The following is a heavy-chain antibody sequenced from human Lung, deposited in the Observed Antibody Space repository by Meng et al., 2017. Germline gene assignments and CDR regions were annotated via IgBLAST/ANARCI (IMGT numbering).Heavy chain of an antibody. D-gene: IGHD4-11*01. Sequence: QVQLQRWGAGLLEPSEPLSPTCVVSGGSFSDYYWRWLRQPPGKGLEWIGEINHSGSTNYNPSLESRATISVDTSQNNLSLKLSSVTAADSAVYYCARGPTTMAHDFDYWGQGTLVTVSS. J-gene: IGHJ4*02. CDR2: INHSGST. CDR1: GGSFSDYY. V-gene: IGHV4-34*01. CDR3: ARGPTTMAHDFDY.